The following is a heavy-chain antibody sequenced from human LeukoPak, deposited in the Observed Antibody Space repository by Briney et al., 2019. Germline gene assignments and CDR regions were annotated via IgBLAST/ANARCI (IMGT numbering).Heavy chain of an antibody. CDR3: ARDGSTGYSSSWEPYYYYYYGMDV. Sequence: GGSLRLSCAASGFTFSSYSMNWVRQAPGKGLEWVSSISSSSSYIYYADSVKGRFTIPRDNAKNSLYLQMNSLRAEDTAVYYCARDGSTGYSSSWEPYYYYYYGMDVWGQGTTVTVSS. V-gene: IGHV3-21*01. CDR2: ISSSSSYI. J-gene: IGHJ6*02. D-gene: IGHD6-13*01. CDR1: GFTFSSYS.